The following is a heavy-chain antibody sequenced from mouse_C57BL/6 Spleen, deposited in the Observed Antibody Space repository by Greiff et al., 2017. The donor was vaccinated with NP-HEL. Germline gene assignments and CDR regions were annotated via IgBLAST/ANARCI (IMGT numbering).Heavy chain of an antibody. D-gene: IGHD3-1*01. J-gene: IGHJ2*01. CDR1: GYSFTSYY. CDR2: IYPGSGNT. V-gene: IGHV1-66*01. Sequence: QVQLKESGPELVKPGASVKISCKASGYSFTSYYIHWVKQRPGQGLEWIGWIYPGSGNTKYNEKFKGKATLTADTSSSTAYMQLSSLTSEDSAVYYCARGTANPFDYWGQGTTLTVSS. CDR3: ARGTANPFDY.